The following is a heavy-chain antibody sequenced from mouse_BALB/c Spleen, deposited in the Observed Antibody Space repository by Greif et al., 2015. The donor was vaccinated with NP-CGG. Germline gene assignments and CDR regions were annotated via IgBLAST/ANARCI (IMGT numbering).Heavy chain of an antibody. J-gene: IGHJ2*01. V-gene: IGHV1-82*01. CDR2: IYPGDGDT. Sequence: QVQLQQSGPELVKPGASVKISCKASGYAFSSSWMNWVKQRPGQGLEWIGRIYPGDGDTNYNGKFKGKATLTADKSSSTAYMQLSSLTSVDSAVYFCARSPYDYDEDYFDYWGQGTTLTVSS. CDR1: GYAFSSSW. CDR3: ARSPYDYDEDYFDY. D-gene: IGHD2-4*01.